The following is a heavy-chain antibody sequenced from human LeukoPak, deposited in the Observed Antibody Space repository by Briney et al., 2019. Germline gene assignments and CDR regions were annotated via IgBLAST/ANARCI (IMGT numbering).Heavy chain of an antibody. CDR3: ARRNYYDSHGYFGPFDY. Sequence: GGSLRLSCTGSGFTFSTYAIYWVRQAPGKGLEWVAAISFDGSDKYYSDSVKGRFTISRDNSKNTLFLQTNSLRVEDTAVYYCARRNYYDSHGYFGPFDYWGQGTLVTVSS. CDR2: ISFDGSDK. V-gene: IGHV3-30*04. CDR1: GFTFSTYA. J-gene: IGHJ4*02. D-gene: IGHD3-22*01.